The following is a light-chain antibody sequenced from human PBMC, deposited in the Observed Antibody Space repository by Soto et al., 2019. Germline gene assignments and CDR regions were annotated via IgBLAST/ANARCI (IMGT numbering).Light chain of an antibody. CDR3: QQFYMGWT. V-gene: IGKV1-5*01. Sequence: DIQMTQSPSTLSASVGDRVTITCRASQSVRGSLAWYQQQPGKAPKLLIYDVSNLESGVPSRFSAFGSGTEFTLSISSRQPDDFGTYYCQQFYMGWTFGQGTRVDLK. J-gene: IGKJ1*01. CDR2: DVS. CDR1: QSVRGS.